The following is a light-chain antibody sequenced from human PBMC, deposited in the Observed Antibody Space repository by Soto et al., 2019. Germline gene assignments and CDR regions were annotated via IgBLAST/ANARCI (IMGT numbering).Light chain of an antibody. V-gene: IGKV1-27*01. Sequence: DVQMTQSPSSLSASVGDRVTITCRASHDISNYVAWLQQKPGKAPKLLIYAASTLQPGVPSRFSGGGSGVDFTLTISRLQPEDVATYYCQKHNTVPLTFGPGTKVDIK. J-gene: IGKJ3*01. CDR3: QKHNTVPLT. CDR1: HDISNY. CDR2: AAS.